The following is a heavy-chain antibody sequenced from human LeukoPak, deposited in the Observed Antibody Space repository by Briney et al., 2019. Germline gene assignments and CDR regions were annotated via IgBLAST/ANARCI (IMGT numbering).Heavy chain of an antibody. CDR1: EFSVGSNY. D-gene: IGHD3-3*01. V-gene: IGHV3-66*01. CDR3: ARAKKEWLSYYYYYYMDV. CDR2: IYSGGST. Sequence: GGSLRLSCAASEFSVGSNYMTWVRQAPGKGLEWVSLIYSGGSTYYADSVKGRFTISRDNSKNTLYLQMNSLRAEDTAVYYCARAKKEWLSYYYYYYMDVWGKGTTVTISS. J-gene: IGHJ6*03.